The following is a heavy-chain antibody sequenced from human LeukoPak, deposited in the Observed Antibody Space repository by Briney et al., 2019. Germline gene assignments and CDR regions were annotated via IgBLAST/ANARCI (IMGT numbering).Heavy chain of an antibody. Sequence: GGSLRLSCAASGFTFSSYAMSWVRQAPGKGLEWVSAISGSGGSTYYADSVKGRFTISRGNSKNTLYLQMNSLRAEDTAVYYCAKDSSSVYYYYYYMDVWGKGTTVTVSS. V-gene: IGHV3-23*01. CDR3: AKDSSSVYYYYYYMDV. CDR2: ISGSGGST. CDR1: GFTFSSYA. D-gene: IGHD6-6*01. J-gene: IGHJ6*03.